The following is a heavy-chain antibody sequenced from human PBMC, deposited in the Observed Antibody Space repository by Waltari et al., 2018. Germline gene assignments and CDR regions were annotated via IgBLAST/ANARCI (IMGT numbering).Heavy chain of an antibody. V-gene: IGHV4-59*01. CDR3: ARGLSIAARRSLGY. CDR2: IYYSGST. CDR1: GGSISRYY. D-gene: IGHD6-6*01. Sequence: QVQLQESGPGLVKPSATLSLTCTVSGGSISRYYWSWLRQPPGKGLEWIGYIYYSGSTNYNPSLKSRVTISVDTSKNQFSLKLSSVTAADTAVYYCARGLSIAARRSLGYWGQGTLVTVSS. J-gene: IGHJ4*02.